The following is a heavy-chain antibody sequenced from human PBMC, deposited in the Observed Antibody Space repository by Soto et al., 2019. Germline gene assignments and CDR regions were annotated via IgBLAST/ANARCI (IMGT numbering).Heavy chain of an antibody. Sequence: EVQLVESGGGVVQPGGSLRLSCAGSGFTFEDYALHWVRQSSGKGPEWVSLINADGSDTYYADSVKGRFTITRDNRKDSLYLQMNSLRPEDSAIYYCAKARFYFDSSPYDSWGQGTLVTVTS. CDR2: INADGSDT. D-gene: IGHD3-22*01. V-gene: IGHV3-43*02. J-gene: IGHJ4*02. CDR1: GFTFEDYA. CDR3: AKARFYFDSSPYDS.